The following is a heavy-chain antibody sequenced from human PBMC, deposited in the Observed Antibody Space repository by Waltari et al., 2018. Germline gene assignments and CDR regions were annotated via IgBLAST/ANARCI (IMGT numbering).Heavy chain of an antibody. V-gene: IGHV3-30*10. J-gene: IGHJ5*02. CDR2: VSYDGSNK. CDR3: AREIYIEASGSRFHP. D-gene: IGHD6-13*01. Sequence: QVHLVESGGGVVELGRPLRRSCAASGVIFRSHAMPWVRLPPGKGLQWVAVVSYDGSNKFYTDSVKGRFAISRDNSKDTLYLQLDSLRLEDTAVYYCAREIYIEASGSRFHPWGQGTLVIVSS. CDR1: GVIFRSHA.